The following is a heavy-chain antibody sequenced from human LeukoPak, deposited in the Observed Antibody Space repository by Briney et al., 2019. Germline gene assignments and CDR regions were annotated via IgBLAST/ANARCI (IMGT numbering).Heavy chain of an antibody. J-gene: IGHJ5*02. CDR2: IRHDGSYR. CDR3: ARGITAVVDNWFDP. D-gene: IGHD6-13*01. Sequence: PGGSLRLSCEASGFTFTTYGMHWVRQAPGKGLEWVAFIRHDGSYRYYADPVKGRFTISRDNSKNTMYLQMNSLRAEDTAVYYCARGITAVVDNWFDPWGQGTLVTVSS. CDR1: GFTFTTYG. V-gene: IGHV3-30*02.